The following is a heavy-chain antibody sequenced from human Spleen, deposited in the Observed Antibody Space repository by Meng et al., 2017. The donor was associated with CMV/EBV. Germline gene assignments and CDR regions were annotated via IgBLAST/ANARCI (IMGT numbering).Heavy chain of an antibody. D-gene: IGHD2-21*01. J-gene: IGHJ5*02. CDR1: GVCFSSYS. Sequence: LTCAVCGVCFSSYSWSWIRQVPGQGLEWIGEINQGGGPNYRPSLKSRVSISMDESKNQFSLKMMSVTAADTAVYYCARVVGCGWFDPWGQGTLVTVSS. CDR3: ARVVGCGWFDP. CDR2: INQGGGP. V-gene: IGHV4-34*01.